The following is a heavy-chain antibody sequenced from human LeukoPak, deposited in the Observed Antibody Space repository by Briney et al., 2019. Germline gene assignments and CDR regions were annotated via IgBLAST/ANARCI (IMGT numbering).Heavy chain of an antibody. CDR2: IYYSGGT. Sequence: SETLSLTCTVSGGSISSYYWSWIRQPPGKGLEWIGYIYYSGGTNYNPSLKSRVTISVDTPKNQFSLKLSSVTAADTAVYYCARDTGDYFDYWGQGTLVTVSS. J-gene: IGHJ4*02. CDR1: GGSISSYY. V-gene: IGHV4-59*01. CDR3: ARDTGDYFDY. D-gene: IGHD2-8*02.